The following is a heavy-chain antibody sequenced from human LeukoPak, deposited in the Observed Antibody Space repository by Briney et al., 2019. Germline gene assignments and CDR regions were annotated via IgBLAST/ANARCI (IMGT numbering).Heavy chain of an antibody. CDR1: GYTLTAHF. CDR3: ARDGRYCSGSSCYNDY. Sequence: ASVKVSCKASGYTLTAHFMHWVRQAPGQGLEWMGWINPNSGGTNYAQKFQGRVTMTRDTSISTAYMELSRLRSDDTAVYYCARDGRYCSGSSCYNDYWGQGTLVTVSS. V-gene: IGHV1-2*02. J-gene: IGHJ4*02. CDR2: INPNSGGT. D-gene: IGHD2-15*01.